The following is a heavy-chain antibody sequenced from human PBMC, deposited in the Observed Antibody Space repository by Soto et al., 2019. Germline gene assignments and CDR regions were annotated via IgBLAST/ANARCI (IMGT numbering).Heavy chain of an antibody. CDR2: ISSSSSYI. J-gene: IGHJ3*02. D-gene: IGHD6-25*01. V-gene: IGHV3-21*01. CDR3: ARDRAEGHDAFDI. CDR1: GFTFSSYS. Sequence: PGGSLRLSCAASGFTFSSYSMNWVRQAPGKGLEWVSSISSSSSYIYYADSVKGRFTISRDNAKNSLYLQMNSLRAEDTAVYYCARDRAEGHDAFDIWGQGTMVTVSS.